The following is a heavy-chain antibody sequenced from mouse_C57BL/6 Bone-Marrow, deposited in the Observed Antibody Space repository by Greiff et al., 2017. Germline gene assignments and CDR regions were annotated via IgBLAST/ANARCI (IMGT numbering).Heavy chain of an antibody. CDR2: IHPSDSDT. Sequence: QVQLQQPGAELVKPGASVKVSCKASGYTFTSYWMHWVKQRPGQGLEWIGRIHPSDSDTNYNQKFKGKATLTVDKSSSTAYMQLSILTSEDSAVYYCANGNYGFYAMDYWGQGTSVTVSS. J-gene: IGHJ4*01. CDR3: ANGNYGFYAMDY. CDR1: GYTFTSYW. V-gene: IGHV1-74*01. D-gene: IGHD2-1*01.